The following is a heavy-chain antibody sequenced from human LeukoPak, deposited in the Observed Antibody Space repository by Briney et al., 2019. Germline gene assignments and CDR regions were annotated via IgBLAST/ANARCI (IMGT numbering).Heavy chain of an antibody. Sequence: ETLSLTCTVSDDFIRSNNYYWGWVRQPPGKGLEWIGSIYYSGRTYHNPSLKSRVTISVDTSKNQFSLELSSVSAEDTAVYYCARDRVIRGVIITGYGMDVWGQGTTVTVSS. CDR1: DDFIRSNNYY. CDR3: ARDRVIRGVIITGYGMDV. CDR2: IYYSGRT. V-gene: IGHV4-39*02. D-gene: IGHD3-10*01. J-gene: IGHJ6*02.